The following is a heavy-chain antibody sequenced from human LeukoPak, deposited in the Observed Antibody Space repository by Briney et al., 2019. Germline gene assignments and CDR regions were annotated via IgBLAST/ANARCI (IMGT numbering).Heavy chain of an antibody. Sequence: GASVKVSCKASGGTFSSYAISWVRQAPGQGLEWMGGIIPIFGTANYAQKFQGRVTITADESTSTAYMELSSLRSEDTAVYYCARQPLKSGYYSPFDYWGQGTLVTVSS. CDR1: GGTFSSYA. D-gene: IGHD3-22*01. V-gene: IGHV1-69*13. CDR3: ARQPLKSGYYSPFDY. J-gene: IGHJ4*02. CDR2: IIPIFGTA.